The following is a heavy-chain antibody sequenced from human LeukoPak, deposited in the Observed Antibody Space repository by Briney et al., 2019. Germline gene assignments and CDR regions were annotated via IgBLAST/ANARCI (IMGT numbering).Heavy chain of an antibody. Sequence: SGGSLRLSCAASGFTVSSNYMSWVRQGPGKGLEWVSVIYSGGSTYYADSVKGRFTISRDNSKNTLYLQMNSLRAEDTAVYYCARVPLFQRWLQYDYWGQGTLVTVSS. CDR3: ARVPLFQRWLQYDY. CDR1: GFTVSSNY. D-gene: IGHD5-24*01. CDR2: IYSGGST. J-gene: IGHJ4*02. V-gene: IGHV3-53*01.